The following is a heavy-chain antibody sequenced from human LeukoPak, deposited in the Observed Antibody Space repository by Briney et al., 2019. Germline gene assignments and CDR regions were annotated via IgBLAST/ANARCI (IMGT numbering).Heavy chain of an antibody. J-gene: IGHJ6*02. Sequence: ASVKVSCKASGYTFISRDINWVRQAPGQGLEWMGWMNPKSGNTGHAQKFQGRVTMTRDTSTSTAYMELSSLTSEDTAVYYCARERGIFRVDQGVNYYGMDVWGQGTTIIVS. CDR3: ARERGIFRVDQGVNYYGMDV. V-gene: IGHV1-8*01. D-gene: IGHD3-3*02. CDR1: GYTFISRD. CDR2: MNPKSGNT.